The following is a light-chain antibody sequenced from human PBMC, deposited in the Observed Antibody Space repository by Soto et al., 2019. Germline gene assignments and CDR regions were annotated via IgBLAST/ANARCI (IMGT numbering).Light chain of an antibody. V-gene: IGLV2-23*02. Sequence: QSVLTQPPSVSGSPGQSITISCTGTSSDVGSYNLVSWNQQHPGKAPKLMIYEVSKRPSGVSNRCSGSKSGNTASLTISGLQAEDEADYYCCSYAGSSTPVVFGGGTKVTVL. CDR2: EVS. CDR1: SSDVGSYNL. CDR3: CSYAGSSTPVV. J-gene: IGLJ2*01.